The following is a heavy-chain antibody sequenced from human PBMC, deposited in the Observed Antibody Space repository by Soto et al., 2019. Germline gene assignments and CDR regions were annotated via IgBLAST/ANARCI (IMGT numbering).Heavy chain of an antibody. CDR2: ISGYSGNT. CDR3: AREDCVSSGCYQGDY. J-gene: IGHJ4*02. CDR1: GYTFTSYG. V-gene: IGHV1-18*01. D-gene: IGHD2-2*01. Sequence: QVQLVQSGAEVQKPGASVKVSCKASGYTFTSYGISWVRQAPGQGLEWMGWISGYSGNTKYAQKCQGGVTMTTDTATSTAYMELSSLRSADTAVYYCAREDCVSSGCYQGDYWGQGTLVTVSS.